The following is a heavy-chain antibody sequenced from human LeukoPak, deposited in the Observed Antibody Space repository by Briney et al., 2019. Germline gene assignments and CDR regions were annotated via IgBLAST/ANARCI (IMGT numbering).Heavy chain of an antibody. D-gene: IGHD3-22*01. Sequence: SETLSLTCTASGGSISSSSYYWGWIRQPPGKGLEWIGSIYYSGSTYYNPSLNSRVPISADTSKNQFSQKLSSVTAADTAVYYCARDGRRDSSGYYYLPFDYWGQGTLVTVSS. CDR3: ARDGRRDSSGYYYLPFDY. CDR2: IYYSGST. J-gene: IGHJ4*02. V-gene: IGHV4-39*07. CDR1: GGSISSSSYY.